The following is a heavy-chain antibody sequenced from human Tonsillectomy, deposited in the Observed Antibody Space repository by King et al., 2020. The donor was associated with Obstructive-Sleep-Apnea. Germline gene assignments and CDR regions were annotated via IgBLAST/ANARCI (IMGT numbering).Heavy chain of an antibody. J-gene: IGHJ3*02. Sequence: VQLVESGGGLVQPGGSLRLSCAASGFTFSSYSMNWVRQAPGEGLEWVSYISSSSSAIYNADSVKGRFTISRDNAKNSLYLQMNSLRAEDTAVYYCAGEYCTRTSCYDGFDIWGQGTMVTVSS. CDR3: AGEYCTRTSCYDGFDI. CDR1: GFTFSSYS. CDR2: ISSSSSAI. V-gene: IGHV3-48*04. D-gene: IGHD2-2*01.